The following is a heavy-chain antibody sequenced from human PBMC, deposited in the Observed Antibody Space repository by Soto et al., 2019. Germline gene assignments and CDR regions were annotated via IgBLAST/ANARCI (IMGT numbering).Heavy chain of an antibody. Sequence: SETLSLTCAVYGGSFSGYYWSWIRQPPGKGLEWIGEINHSGSTNYNPSLKSRVTISVDTSKNQFSLKLCSVTAADTAVYYCAREQGVAIDYWGQGTLVTVSS. CDR1: GGSFSGYY. CDR2: INHSGST. CDR3: AREQGVAIDY. J-gene: IGHJ4*02. V-gene: IGHV4-34*01.